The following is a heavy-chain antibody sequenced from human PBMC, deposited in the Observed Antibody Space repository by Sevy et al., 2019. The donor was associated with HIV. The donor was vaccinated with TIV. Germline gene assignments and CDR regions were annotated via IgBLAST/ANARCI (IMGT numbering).Heavy chain of an antibody. Sequence: ASVKVSCKASGGTFSSYAISWVRQAPGQGLEWMGGIIPIFGTANYAQNFQGRVTITEDESTSTAYMELSSLRSEDTALYYCARVSRHCSGGSCYAPGQIRYYYYYGMDVWGQGTTVTVSS. CDR2: IIPIFGTA. D-gene: IGHD2-15*01. J-gene: IGHJ6*02. V-gene: IGHV1-69*13. CDR1: GGTFSSYA. CDR3: ARVSRHCSGGSCYAPGQIRYYYYYGMDV.